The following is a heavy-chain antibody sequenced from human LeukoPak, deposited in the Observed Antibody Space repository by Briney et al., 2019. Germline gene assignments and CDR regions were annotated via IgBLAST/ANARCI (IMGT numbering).Heavy chain of an antibody. D-gene: IGHD3-3*01. Sequence: ASVKVSCTASGYTFTSYAMNWVRQAPGQGLEWMGWINTNTGNPTYAQGFTGRFVFSLDTSVSTAYLQISSLKAEDTAVYYCARGVAAFGVVISLPRNWGQGTLVTVSS. CDR1: GYTFTSYA. CDR2: INTNTGNP. V-gene: IGHV7-4-1*02. CDR3: ARGVAAFGVVISLPRN. J-gene: IGHJ4*02.